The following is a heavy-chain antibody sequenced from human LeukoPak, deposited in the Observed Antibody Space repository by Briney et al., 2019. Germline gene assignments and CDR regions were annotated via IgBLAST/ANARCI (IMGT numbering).Heavy chain of an antibody. CDR3: ARVYYYYYMDV. J-gene: IGHJ6*03. CDR2: ISGGST. CDR1: GFTVSSNE. V-gene: IGHV3-38-3*01. Sequence: GGSLRLSCAASGFTVSSNEMSWVRQAPGKGLEWVSSISGGSTYYADSVKGRFTISRDNSKNTLYLQMNSLRAEDTAVYYCARVYYYYYMDVWGKGTTVTISS.